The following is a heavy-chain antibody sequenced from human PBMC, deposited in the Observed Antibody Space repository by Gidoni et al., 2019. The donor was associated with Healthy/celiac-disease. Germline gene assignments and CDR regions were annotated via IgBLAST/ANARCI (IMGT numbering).Heavy chain of an antibody. J-gene: IGHJ4*02. CDR1: GYTFTSYG. V-gene: IGHV1-18*01. D-gene: IGHD3-3*01. CDR3: ARDVYDFWSGYYLVFDY. CDR2: ISAYNGNT. Sequence: QVQLVQSGAEVKKPGASVKVSCKASGYTFTSYGISWVRQAPGQGLEWMGWISAYNGNTNYAQKLQGRVTMTTDTSTSTAYMELRSLRSDDTAVYYCARDVYDFWSGYYLVFDYWGQGTLVTVSS.